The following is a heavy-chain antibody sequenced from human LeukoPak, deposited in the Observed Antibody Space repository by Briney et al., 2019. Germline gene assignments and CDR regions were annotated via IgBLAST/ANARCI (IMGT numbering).Heavy chain of an antibody. CDR2: IYTSGST. V-gene: IGHV4-4*07. J-gene: IGHJ4*02. D-gene: IGHD5-18*01. Sequence: PSETLSLTCTVSGGSISSYYWSWIRQPAGKGLEWIGRIYTSGSTNYNPSLKSRVTMSVDTSKNQFSLKLSSVTAADTAVYYCARTSRGYSYGSADYWGQGTLVTVSS. CDR1: GGSISSYY. CDR3: ARTSRGYSYGSADY.